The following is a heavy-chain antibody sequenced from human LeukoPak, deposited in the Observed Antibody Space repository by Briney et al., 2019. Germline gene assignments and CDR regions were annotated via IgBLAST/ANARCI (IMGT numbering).Heavy chain of an antibody. CDR1: GGTFSSYA. J-gene: IGHJ4*02. D-gene: IGHD3-9*01. CDR3: AKETRYFDFM. V-gene: IGHV3-23*01. Sequence: ASVKVSCKAPGGTFSSYAMSWVRQAPGKGLEWVSAISGSGGSTYYADSVKGRFTISRDNSKNTLYLQMNSLRAEDTAVYYCAKETRYFDFMGGQGTLVTVSS. CDR2: ISGSGGST.